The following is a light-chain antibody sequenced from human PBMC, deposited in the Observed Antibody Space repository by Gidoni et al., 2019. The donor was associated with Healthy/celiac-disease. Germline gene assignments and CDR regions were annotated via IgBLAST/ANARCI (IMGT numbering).Light chain of an antibody. J-gene: IGKJ2*01. Sequence: DIQMTQSPSTLSATVGDRVTITCRASQSISSWLAWYQQKPGKAPKLLIYKASSLESGVPSRFSGSGSGTEFTLTISSLQPDDFATYYCQQYNSYPYTFGQGTKLEIK. CDR2: KAS. CDR3: QQYNSYPYT. CDR1: QSISSW. V-gene: IGKV1-5*03.